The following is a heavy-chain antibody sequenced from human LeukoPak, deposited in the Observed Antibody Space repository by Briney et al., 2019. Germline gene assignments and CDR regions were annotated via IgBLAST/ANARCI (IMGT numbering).Heavy chain of an antibody. D-gene: IGHD3-9*01. CDR1: GFTFSSYG. V-gene: IGHV3-23*01. CDR3: XXXXXYYDILTGQDSD. CDR2: ISGSGGST. J-gene: IGHJ4*02. Sequence: GGTLRLSCAASGFTFSSYGMSWVRQAPGKGLEWVSAISGSGGSTYYADSVKGRFTISRDNSKNTLYLQMNSLRAEDTAVYYCXXXXXYYDILTGQDSDWGQGTLVTVSS.